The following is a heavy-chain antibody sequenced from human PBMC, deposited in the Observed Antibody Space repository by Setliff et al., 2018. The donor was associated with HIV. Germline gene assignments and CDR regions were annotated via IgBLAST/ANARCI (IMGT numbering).Heavy chain of an antibody. Sequence: GGSLRLSCAVSGSTFSSYAMSWVRQAPGKGLEWVSAISGSAGSTYYADSVKGRFTISGDNSKNTLYLQMNSLRAEDTAVYYCAKPYRGAVVRDQGYMDVWGKGTTVTVSS. CDR3: AKPYRGAVVRDQGYMDV. CDR1: GSTFSSYA. D-gene: IGHD3-10*01. CDR2: ISGSAGST. J-gene: IGHJ6*03. V-gene: IGHV3-23*01.